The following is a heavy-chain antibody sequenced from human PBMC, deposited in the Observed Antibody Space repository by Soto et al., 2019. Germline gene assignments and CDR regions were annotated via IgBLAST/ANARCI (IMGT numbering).Heavy chain of an antibody. J-gene: IGHJ4*02. CDR2: ISVSSSTI. CDR1: GFTFGNYD. CDR3: ARGNGSGSYYNSGY. D-gene: IGHD3-10*01. Sequence: EVQLVESGGSFVQPGGSLRLSCAASGFTFGNYDMNWVRQAPGKGLEWVSSISVSSSTIYYVDSVKGRFTISRDNARNSLDLQMNSLRDEDTAVYYCARGNGSGSYYNSGYWGQGTLVTVSS. V-gene: IGHV3-48*02.